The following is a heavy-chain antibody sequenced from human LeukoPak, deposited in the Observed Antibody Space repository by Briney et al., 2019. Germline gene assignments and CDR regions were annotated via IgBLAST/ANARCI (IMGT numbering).Heavy chain of an antibody. Sequence: GGSLRLSCAASGFTFSSYWMSWVRQAPGKGLEWVANIKQDGSEKYYVDSVKGRFTISRDNAKNSLYLQMNSLRAEDTAVYYCARAASSIAARFWFDPWGQGTLVTVSS. CDR1: GFTFSSYW. D-gene: IGHD6-6*01. J-gene: IGHJ5*02. V-gene: IGHV3-7*01. CDR2: IKQDGSEK. CDR3: ARAASSIAARFWFDP.